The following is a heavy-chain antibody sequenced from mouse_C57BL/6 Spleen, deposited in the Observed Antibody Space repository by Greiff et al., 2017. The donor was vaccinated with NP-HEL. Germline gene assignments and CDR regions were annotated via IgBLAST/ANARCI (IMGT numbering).Heavy chain of an antibody. CDR2: IDPEDGDT. CDR1: GFNIKDYY. D-gene: IGHD2-3*01. V-gene: IGHV14-1*01. J-gene: IGHJ3*01. Sequence: EVKLMESGAELVRPGASVKLSCTASGFNIKDYYMHWVKQRPEQGLEWIGRIDPEDGDTEYAPKFQGKATMTADTSSNTAYLQLSSLTSEDTAVYYCTTPVYDGYSFAYWGQGTLVTVSA. CDR3: TTPVYDGYSFAY.